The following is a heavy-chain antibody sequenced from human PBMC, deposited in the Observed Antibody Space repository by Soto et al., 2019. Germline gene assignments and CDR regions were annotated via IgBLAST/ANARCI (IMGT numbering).Heavy chain of an antibody. Sequence: GSLSLSFAASGFNFNSYRVSWVRQAPGRRLEWLACVEEDGSDKYYVDSVKGRFTISRDNAKSSVYLQMNSLSADDTAVYYYMPEYKGYWGQGTPVTVSS. J-gene: IGHJ4*02. CDR3: MPEYKGY. V-gene: IGHV3-7*01. CDR1: GFNFNSYR. CDR2: VEEDGSDK. D-gene: IGHD2-2*01.